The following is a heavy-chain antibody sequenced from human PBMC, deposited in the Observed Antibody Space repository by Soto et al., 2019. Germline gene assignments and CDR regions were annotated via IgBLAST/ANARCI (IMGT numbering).Heavy chain of an antibody. J-gene: IGHJ6*02. V-gene: IGHV3-9*01. CDR2: ISWNSGSI. Sequence: GGSLRLSCAASGFTFDDYAMHWVRQAPGKGLEWVSGISWNSGSIGYADSVKGRFTISRDNAKNSLYLQMNSLRAEDTALYYCAKDMSGYSGYDGGGYYYYGMDVWGQGTTVTVSS. CDR1: GFTFDDYA. CDR3: AKDMSGYSGYDGGGYYYYGMDV. D-gene: IGHD5-12*01.